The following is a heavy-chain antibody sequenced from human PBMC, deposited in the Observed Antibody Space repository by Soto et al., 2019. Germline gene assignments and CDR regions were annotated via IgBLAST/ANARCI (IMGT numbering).Heavy chain of an antibody. CDR3: AKDLKVAIWGSYRYTSLFDY. Sequence: PGGSLRLSCAASGFTFSSYGMHWVRQAPGKGLEWVAVISYSGGSTYYADSVKGRFTISRDNSKNTLYLQMNSLRAEDTAVYYCAKDLKVAIWGSYRYTSLFDYWGQGTLVTVSS. D-gene: IGHD3-16*02. V-gene: IGHV3-23*01. J-gene: IGHJ4*02. CDR1: GFTFSSYG. CDR2: ISYSGGST.